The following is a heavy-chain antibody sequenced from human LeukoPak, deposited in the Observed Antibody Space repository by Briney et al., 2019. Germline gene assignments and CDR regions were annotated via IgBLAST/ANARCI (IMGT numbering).Heavy chain of an antibody. CDR3: ARDLRSVSRYDVFDI. V-gene: IGHV3-7*03. J-gene: IGHJ3*02. D-gene: IGHD3-3*01. CDR1: GFTFSSYW. Sequence: GGSLRLSCAASGFTFSSYWLSWVRQAPGKGLEWVANINHNGSEKYYVDPVKGRFTISRDNAKNSLFLQMNSLRAEDTAVYYCARDLRSVSRYDVFDIWGLGTMVTVSS. CDR2: INHNGSEK.